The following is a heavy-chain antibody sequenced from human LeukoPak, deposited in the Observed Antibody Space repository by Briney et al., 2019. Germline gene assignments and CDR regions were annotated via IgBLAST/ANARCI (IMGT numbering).Heavy chain of an antibody. CDR1: GGSISSYY. CDR3: ARGYGGYSGYDYMIY. CDR2: IYYSGST. J-gene: IGHJ4*02. D-gene: IGHD5-12*01. Sequence: PSETLSLTCTVSGGSISSYYWSWIRQPPGKGLEWIGYIYYSGSTNYNPSLKSRVTISVDTSKNQFSLKLSSVTAADTAVYYCARGYGGYSGYDYMIYWGQGTLVTVSS. V-gene: IGHV4-59*01.